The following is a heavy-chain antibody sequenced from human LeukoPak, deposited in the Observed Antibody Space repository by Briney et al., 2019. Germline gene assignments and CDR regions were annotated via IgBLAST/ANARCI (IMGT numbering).Heavy chain of an antibody. Sequence: PGGSLRLSCAASGFTFSNYAMVWVRQAPGKGLEAVSSISGNGYNTYYSDSVKGRFTISRDNPKNTLFLQMNSLRAEDTALYYCAQISCPGVSCPSYYYGMGVWGQGTTVTVSS. CDR3: AQISCPGVSCPSYYYGMGV. CDR2: ISGNGYNT. CDR1: GFTFSNYA. V-gene: IGHV3-23*01. J-gene: IGHJ6*02. D-gene: IGHD2-8*02.